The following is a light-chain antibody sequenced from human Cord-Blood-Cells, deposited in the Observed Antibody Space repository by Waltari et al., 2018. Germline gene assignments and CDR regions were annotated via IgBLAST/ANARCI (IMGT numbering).Light chain of an antibody. CDR3: CSYAGSSTFV. CDR2: EGS. Sequence: QSALTQPASVSGSPGQSIPISCTGPSSDVGSSNFVSWYQQHPGKAPKLMIYEGSKRPSGVSNRFSGSKSGNTASLTISGLQAEDEADYYCCSYAGSSTFVFGTGTKVTVL. J-gene: IGLJ1*01. V-gene: IGLV2-23*03. CDR1: SSDVGSSNF.